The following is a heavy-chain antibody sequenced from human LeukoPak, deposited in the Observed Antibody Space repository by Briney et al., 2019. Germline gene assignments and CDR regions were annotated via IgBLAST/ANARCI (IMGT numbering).Heavy chain of an antibody. CDR3: ARAGYSSSWYWAY. V-gene: IGHV1-69*05. CDR1: GGTFSSYA. Sequence: GASVKVSCKASGGTFSSYAISWVRQAPGQGLEWMERIIPIFGTANYAQKFQGRVTITTDESTSTAYMELSSLRSEDTAVYYCARAGYSSSWYWAYWGQGTLVTVSS. CDR2: IIPIFGTA. D-gene: IGHD6-13*01. J-gene: IGHJ4*02.